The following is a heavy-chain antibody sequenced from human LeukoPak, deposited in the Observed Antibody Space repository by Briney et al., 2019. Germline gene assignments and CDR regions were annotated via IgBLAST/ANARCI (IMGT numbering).Heavy chain of an antibody. V-gene: IGHV3-7*01. CDR1: GFTFSSYW. Sequence: PGGSLRLSCAASGFTFSSYWMTWVRQPPGKGLEWVANIKYDGSAKYYGDSVKGRFTISRDNTKNSLYLQMNSLRAEDTAVYYCARVIVLVEGASDNFDYWGQGTPATVHS. CDR2: IKYDGSAK. J-gene: IGHJ4*02. D-gene: IGHD2-2*01. CDR3: ARVIVLVEGASDNFDY.